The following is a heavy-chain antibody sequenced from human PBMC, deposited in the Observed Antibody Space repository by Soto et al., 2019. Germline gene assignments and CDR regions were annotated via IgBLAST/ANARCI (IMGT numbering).Heavy chain of an antibody. J-gene: IGHJ4*02. CDR1: GGSISSSNW. CDR2: IYHSGST. Sequence: SETLSLTCAVSGGSISSSNWWSWVRQPPGKGLEWIGEIYHSGSTTYNPSLRGRVTISVDKSKNQFYLKVSSVTAADSAVYHCARGYNEFDDWGQGTLVTVSS. V-gene: IGHV4-4*02. D-gene: IGHD1-1*01. CDR3: ARGYNEFDD.